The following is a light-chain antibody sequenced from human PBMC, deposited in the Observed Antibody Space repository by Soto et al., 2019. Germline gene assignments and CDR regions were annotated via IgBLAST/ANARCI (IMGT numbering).Light chain of an antibody. V-gene: IGKV3-11*01. CDR3: QQRSNWSIT. CDR1: QNISSY. CDR2: DAS. J-gene: IGKJ5*01. Sequence: IVLTQSPVTLSLSPGARAPLSCRASQNISSYLIWYQQKPGQAPRLLMYDASNRATGIPARFSGSGSGTDFTLTISSLEPEDFAVYYCQQRSNWSITFGQGTRLEIK.